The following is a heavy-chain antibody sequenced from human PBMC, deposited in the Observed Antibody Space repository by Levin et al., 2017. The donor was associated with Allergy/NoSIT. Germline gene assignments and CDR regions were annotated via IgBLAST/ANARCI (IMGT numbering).Heavy chain of an antibody. D-gene: IGHD4-17*01. CDR3: ATSRDGDYIHSAY. CDR1: GLIFSSYV. J-gene: IGHJ4*02. Sequence: GGSLRLSCAASGLIFSSYVMSWVRQAPGEGLEWVSSMSGSNGRTFYANSVKGRFTISRDNSKNTVYLQINSLRDEDTALYYCATSRDGDYIHSAYWGQGTLVTGSS. V-gene: IGHV3-23*01. CDR2: MSGSNGRT.